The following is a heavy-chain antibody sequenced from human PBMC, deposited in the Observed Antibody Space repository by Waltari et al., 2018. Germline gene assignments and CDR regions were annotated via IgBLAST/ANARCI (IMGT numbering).Heavy chain of an antibody. D-gene: IGHD1-26*01. J-gene: IGHJ3*02. Sequence: QAQLVQSGAEVRKPGASVKGSCKASGSCLSHKSIPWVRQAPGQGLEWMGWINPKSGDIKSAQKFQGRVTMARDTSIGTVYMDLSSLRSDDTALYYCARDRAHSGRYPDAFDIWGQGTMVTVSS. CDR3: ARDRAHSGRYPDAFDI. CDR1: GSCLSHKS. V-gene: IGHV1-2*02. CDR2: INPKSGDI.